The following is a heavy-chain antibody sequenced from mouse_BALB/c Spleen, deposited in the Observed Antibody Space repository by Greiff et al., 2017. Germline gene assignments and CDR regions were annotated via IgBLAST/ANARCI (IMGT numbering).Heavy chain of an antibody. J-gene: IGHJ3*01. CDR1: GFTFSSFG. V-gene: IGHV5-17*02. Sequence: EVKLVESGGGLVQPGGSRKLSCAASGFTFSSFGMHWVRQAPEKGLEWVAYISSGSSTIYYADTVKGRFTISRDNPKNTLFLQMTSLRSEDTAMYDCAINPYYGNYWFAYWGQGTLVTVSA. D-gene: IGHD2-10*01. CDR3: AINPYYGNYWFAY. CDR2: ISSGSSTI.